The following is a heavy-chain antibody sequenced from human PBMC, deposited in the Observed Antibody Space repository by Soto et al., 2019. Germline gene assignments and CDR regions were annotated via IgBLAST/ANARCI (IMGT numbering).Heavy chain of an antibody. Sequence: QVPLVESGGGVVQPGRSLRLSCAASGFTFSSYAMHWVRQAPGKGLEWVAVISYDGSNKYYADSVKGRFTISRDNSKNTLYLQMNSLRAEDTAVYYCARDLYYDSSGRGYYYYGMDVWGQGTTVTVSS. D-gene: IGHD3-22*01. V-gene: IGHV3-30-3*01. CDR1: GFTFSSYA. CDR3: ARDLYYDSSGRGYYYYGMDV. CDR2: ISYDGSNK. J-gene: IGHJ6*02.